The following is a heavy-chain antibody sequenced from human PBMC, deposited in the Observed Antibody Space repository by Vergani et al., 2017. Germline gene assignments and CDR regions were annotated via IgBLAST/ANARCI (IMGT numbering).Heavy chain of an antibody. D-gene: IGHD4-17*01. CDR2: VDPEDGET. CDR3: ATPQTVTTGGMEV. Sequence: EVQLVQSGAEVKKPGATMKISCKVSGYTFTDHFMHWVKQAPGKGLEWMGLVDPEDGETIYAEKFKGRVTIAADTPTDTAHLELRSLRSEDTAGYYCATPQTVTTGGMEVWGQGTTVVVSS. V-gene: IGHV1-69-2*01. CDR1: GYTFTDHF. J-gene: IGHJ6*01.